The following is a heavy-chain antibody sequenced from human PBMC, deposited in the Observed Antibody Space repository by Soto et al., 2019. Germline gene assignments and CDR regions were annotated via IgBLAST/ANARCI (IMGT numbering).Heavy chain of an antibody. Sequence: SVKVSCKASGGSLSNYGISWVRQAPGQGLEWMGGIIPVFGTANCAQKFQGGVTITADESTNIVYLQMNSLQTEDTAVYYCARGSSRFRDPYYYYAMDVWGQGTTVTVSS. CDR2: IIPVFGTA. CDR3: ARGSSRFRDPYYYYAMDV. CDR1: GGSLSNYG. D-gene: IGHD6-13*01. V-gene: IGHV1-69*13. J-gene: IGHJ6*02.